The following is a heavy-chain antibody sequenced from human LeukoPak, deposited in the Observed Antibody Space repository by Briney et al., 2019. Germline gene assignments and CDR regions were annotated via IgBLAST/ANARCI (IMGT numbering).Heavy chain of an antibody. V-gene: IGHV1-8*01. D-gene: IGHD3-10*01. Sequence: GASVKVSCKASGYTFTSYDINWVGEATGQGLEWMGWMNPNSGNTGYAQKFQGRVTMTRNTSISTAYMELRSLRSEDTAVYYCARGDRITTVRGVYDIDYWGQGTLVTVSS. J-gene: IGHJ4*02. CDR3: ARGDRITTVRGVYDIDY. CDR2: MNPNSGNT. CDR1: GYTFTSYD.